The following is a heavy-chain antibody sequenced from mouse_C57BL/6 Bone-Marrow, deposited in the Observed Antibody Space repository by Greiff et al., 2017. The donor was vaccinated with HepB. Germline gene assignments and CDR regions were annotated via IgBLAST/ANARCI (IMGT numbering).Heavy chain of an antibody. V-gene: IGHV5-17*01. J-gene: IGHJ3*01. CDR1: GFTFSDYG. CDR3: AKTTVVPFSY. CDR2: ISSGSSTI. D-gene: IGHD1-1*01. Sequence: EVKVVESGGGLVKPGGSLKLSCAASGFTFSDYGMHWVRQAPEKGLEWVAYISSGSSTIYYADTVKGRFTISRDNAKNTLFLQMTSLRSEDTAMYYCAKTTVVPFSYWGQGTLVTVSA.